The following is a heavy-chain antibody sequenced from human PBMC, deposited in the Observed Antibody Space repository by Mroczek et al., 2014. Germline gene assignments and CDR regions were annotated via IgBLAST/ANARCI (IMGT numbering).Heavy chain of an antibody. J-gene: IGHJ6*03. V-gene: IGHV2-26*01. Sequence: SGPVLVKPTETLTLTCTVSGFSLSNARMGVSWIRQPPGKALEWLAHIFSNDEKSYSTSLKSRLTISKDTSKSQVVLTMTNMDPVDTATYYCARITDTAMPENDYYYYYMDVWGKGTTVTVSS. CDR2: IFSNDEK. D-gene: IGHD5-18*01. CDR3: ARITDTAMPENDYYYYYMDV. CDR1: GFSLSNARMG.